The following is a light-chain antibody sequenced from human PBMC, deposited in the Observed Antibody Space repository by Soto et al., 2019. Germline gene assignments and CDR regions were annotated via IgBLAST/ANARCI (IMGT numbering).Light chain of an antibody. Sequence: EIVMTQSPATLSVSPGEGATLSCRASQSVNSNLAWYQQKPGQAPRLLIYGASTRASGFPARFSGSGSGTEFPLTIISLQSEDFAVYFCQQFNNWPPPFGQGTRLEIK. CDR3: QQFNNWPPP. J-gene: IGKJ5*01. CDR2: GAS. CDR1: QSVNSN. V-gene: IGKV3-15*01.